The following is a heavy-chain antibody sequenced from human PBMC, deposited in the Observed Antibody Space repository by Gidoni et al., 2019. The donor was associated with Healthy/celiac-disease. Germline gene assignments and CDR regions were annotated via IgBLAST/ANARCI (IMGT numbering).Heavy chain of an antibody. CDR2: IYHSGST. CDR1: GGSIRSSNW. J-gene: IGHJ3*02. Sequence: QVQLQESGPGPVKPSGTLSLPCAVSGGSIRSSNWWSRVRQPPGKGLEWIGEIYHSGSTNYDPSLKRRVTISVDKSKNQFSLKLSSVTAADTAVYYCARDGIAAAGTSAFDIWGQGTMVTVSS. D-gene: IGHD6-13*01. V-gene: IGHV4-4*02. CDR3: ARDGIAAAGTSAFDI.